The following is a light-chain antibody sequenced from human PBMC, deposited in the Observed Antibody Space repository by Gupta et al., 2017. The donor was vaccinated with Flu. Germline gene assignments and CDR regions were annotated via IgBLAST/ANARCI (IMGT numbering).Light chain of an antibody. CDR3: QSYDSSNHVV. CDR2: EDN. V-gene: IGLV6-57*01. J-gene: IGLJ2*01. Sequence: NFMLTQPHSVSESPGKTVTISCTRSGGSIASNFVQWFQQRPGSSPTTVIYEDNQRPSGVPDRFSGSIDSSSNSASLTISGLKTEDDADYYCQSYDSSNHVVFGGGNKLTVL. CDR1: GGSIASNF.